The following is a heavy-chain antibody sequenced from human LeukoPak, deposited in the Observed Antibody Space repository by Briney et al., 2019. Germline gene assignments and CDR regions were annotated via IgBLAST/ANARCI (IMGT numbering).Heavy chain of an antibody. CDR2: TYYRSEWYN. Sequence: SQTLSLTCAISGDTVFSTTAAWNWIRQSPSRGLEWLGRTYYRSEWYNDYGSSVQSRITISPDTSKNQFSLQLTSVTPEDTAVYYCTRDRGGMGVCGQGTTVTVSS. CDR3: TRDRGGMGV. CDR1: GDTVFSTTAA. V-gene: IGHV6-1*01. J-gene: IGHJ6*02. D-gene: IGHD3-10*01.